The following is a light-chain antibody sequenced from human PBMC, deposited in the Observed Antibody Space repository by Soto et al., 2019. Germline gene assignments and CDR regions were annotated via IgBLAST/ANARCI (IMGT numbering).Light chain of an antibody. V-gene: IGKV2-28*01. J-gene: IGKJ4*01. CDR1: QSLLHSNGYNY. CDR3: MQALQTPLT. Sequence: DIVMTQSPLSLTVTPGEPASISCRSSQSLLHSNGYNYLDWYLQKPGQSPQLLIYLGSNRASGVPDRFSGSGSGTDFTLKISRVEAEDVGVYYCMQALQTPLTFGGGTMVDIK. CDR2: LGS.